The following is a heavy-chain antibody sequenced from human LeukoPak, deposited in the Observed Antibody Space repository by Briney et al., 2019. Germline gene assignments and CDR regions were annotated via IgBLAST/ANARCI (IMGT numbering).Heavy chain of an antibody. D-gene: IGHD1-14*01. J-gene: IGHJ5*02. V-gene: IGHV3-7*01. CDR1: GFTFSSYW. CDR2: IKQDGSEK. Sequence: GGSLRLSCSVSGFTFSSYWMSWVRQAPGKGLEWVANIKQDGSEKYYVDSVKGRFTISRDNAKNSLYLQMNSLRAEDTAVYYCARDPATGWFDPWGQGTLVTVSS. CDR3: ARDPATGWFDP.